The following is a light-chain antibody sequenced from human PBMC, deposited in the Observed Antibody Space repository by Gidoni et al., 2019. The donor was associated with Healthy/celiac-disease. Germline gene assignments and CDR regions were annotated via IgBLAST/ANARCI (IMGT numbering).Light chain of an antibody. Sequence: FLLTQPHSVLDSTGTTVTISCTRSSGSIASNYVQWSQQRPGSSPPTVIYEDNQRPSGVPDRFSGSIDSSSNAASLTIAGLKTEDEADYCCQSYDSSSVVFGGGTKLTVL. CDR1: SGSIASNY. V-gene: IGLV6-57*01. CDR3: QSYDSSSVV. J-gene: IGLJ2*01. CDR2: EDN.